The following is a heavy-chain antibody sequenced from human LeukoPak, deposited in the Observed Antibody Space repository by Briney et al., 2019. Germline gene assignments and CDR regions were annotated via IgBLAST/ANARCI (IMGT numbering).Heavy chain of an antibody. V-gene: IGHV4-59*01. CDR1: GGSISSYY. CDR3: ARVVYSSGCFDY. D-gene: IGHD6-19*01. CDR2: IYYSGST. Sequence: PSETLSLTCTVSGGSISSYYWSWIRPPPGKGLEWIGYIYYSGSTNYNPSLKSRVTISVDTSKNQFSLKLSSVTAADTAVYYCARVVYSSGCFDYWGQGTLVTVSS. J-gene: IGHJ4*02.